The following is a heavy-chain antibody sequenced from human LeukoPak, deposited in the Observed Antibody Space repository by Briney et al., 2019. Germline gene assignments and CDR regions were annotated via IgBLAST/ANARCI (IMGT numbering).Heavy chain of an antibody. D-gene: IGHD1-26*01. V-gene: IGHV3-30*18. J-gene: IGHJ4*02. CDR2: ISYDGSNK. CDR1: GFTFSSYG. CDR3: AKDSGGASDY. Sequence: GGSLRLSVAASGFTFSSYGMHWVRQAPGKGLEWVAVISYDGSNKYYADSVKGRFTISRDNSKNTLYLQMNSLRAEDTAVYYCAKDSGGASDYWGQGTLVTVSS.